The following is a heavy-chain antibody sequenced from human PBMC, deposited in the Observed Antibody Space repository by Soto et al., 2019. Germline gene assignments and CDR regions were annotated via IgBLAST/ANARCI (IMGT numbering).Heavy chain of an antibody. CDR2: ISSSGSTI. CDR3: ARDLVTMVRGVKGSYYGMDV. Sequence: GGSLRLSCAASGFTFSDYYMSWIRQAPGKGLEWVSYISSSGSTIYYADSVKGRFTISRDNAKNSLYLQMNSLRAEDTAVYYCARDLVTMVRGVKGSYYGMDVWGQGTTVTVSS. J-gene: IGHJ6*02. CDR1: GFTFSDYY. D-gene: IGHD3-10*01. V-gene: IGHV3-11*01.